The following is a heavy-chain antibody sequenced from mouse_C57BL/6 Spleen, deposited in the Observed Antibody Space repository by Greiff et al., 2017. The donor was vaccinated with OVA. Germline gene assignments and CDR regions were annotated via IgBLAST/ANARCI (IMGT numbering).Heavy chain of an antibody. D-gene: IGHD2-10*01. V-gene: IGHV5-12*01. Sequence: EVMLVESGGGLVQPGGSLKLSCAASGFTFSDYYMYWVRQTPEKRLEWVAYISNGGGSTYYPDTVKGRFTISRDNAKNTLYLQMSRLKSEDTAMYYCARQSYQGYFDVWGTGTTVTVSS. CDR3: ARQSYQGYFDV. CDR1: GFTFSDYY. CDR2: ISNGGGST. J-gene: IGHJ1*03.